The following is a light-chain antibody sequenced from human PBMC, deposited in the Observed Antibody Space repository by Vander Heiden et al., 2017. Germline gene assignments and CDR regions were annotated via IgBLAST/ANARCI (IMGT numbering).Light chain of an antibody. CDR1: QSVSSN. V-gene: IGKV3-15*01. J-gene: IGKJ1*01. CDR2: GAS. CDR3: QQDNNWLRT. Sequence: EIVMTQSPATLSVSPGERATLSCRASQSVSSNLAWYQQKPGQAPRLLIYGASTRATGIPASFSGNGSGTEFTLTISSLQSEDFAVYYCQQDNNWLRTFGQGTKVEIK.